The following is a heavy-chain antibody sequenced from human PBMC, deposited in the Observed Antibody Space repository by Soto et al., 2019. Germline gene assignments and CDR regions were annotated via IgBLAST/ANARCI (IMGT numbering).Heavy chain of an antibody. D-gene: IGHD3-10*01. CDR2: INSDGSST. J-gene: IGHJ3*01. V-gene: IGHV3-74*01. CDR1: GFTFSSYW. CDR3: ARDLWFGETRAAFDF. Sequence: EVQLVESGGGLVQPGGSLRLSCAASGFTFSSYWMHWVRQAPGKGLVWVSRINSDGSSTSYADSVKGRFTISRDNAKNTLYLQMNCLRSEDTAVYYCARDLWFGETRAAFDFWGQGTMVTVSS.